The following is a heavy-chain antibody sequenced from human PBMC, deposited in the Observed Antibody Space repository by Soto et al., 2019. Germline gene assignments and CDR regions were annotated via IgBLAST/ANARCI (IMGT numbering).Heavy chain of an antibody. CDR1: GGSISSGAYY. V-gene: IGHV4-31*03. CDR2: IYYSGST. CDR3: ARAPLLRYFEG. Sequence: QVQLQESGPGLVKPSQTLSLTCTVSGGSISSGAYYWNWIRQHPGKGLEWIGYIYYSGSTYYNPSLKSRVTISVDTSNNQFSLKLSSVTAADTAVYYCARAPLLRYFEGWGQGALVTVSS. D-gene: IGHD3-9*01. J-gene: IGHJ4*02.